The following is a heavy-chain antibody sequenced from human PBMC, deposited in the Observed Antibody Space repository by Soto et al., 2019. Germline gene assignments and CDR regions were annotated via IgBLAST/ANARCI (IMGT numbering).Heavy chain of an antibody. V-gene: IGHV1-69*13. CDR2: IIPMFAKA. CDR3: TRDGTLYDSSAYYYLY. D-gene: IGHD3-22*01. J-gene: IGHJ4*02. CDR1: GGTFSRYG. Sequence: SVKVSCKASGGTFSRYGISWVRQAPGQGLEWMGGIIPMFAKANYAQKFQDRVTITADGSTGTAYMELRSLRFEDTAVYYCTRDGTLYDSSAYYYLYWGQGTLVTVSS.